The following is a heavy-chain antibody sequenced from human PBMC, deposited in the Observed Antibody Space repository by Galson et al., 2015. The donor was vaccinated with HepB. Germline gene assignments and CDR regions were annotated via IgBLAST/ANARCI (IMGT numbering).Heavy chain of an antibody. CDR1: DSPFTNYG. CDR3: AKGSSWFGG. Sequence: SVKVSCKASDSPFTNYGITWVRQAPGQGLEWMGWISTYNGNTNYAQKLLGRVSMTTDTSTSTAYMELRSLRFDDTAVYYCAKGSSWFGGWGQGTLVTVSS. D-gene: IGHD6-13*01. J-gene: IGHJ5*02. CDR2: ISTYNGNT. V-gene: IGHV1-18*04.